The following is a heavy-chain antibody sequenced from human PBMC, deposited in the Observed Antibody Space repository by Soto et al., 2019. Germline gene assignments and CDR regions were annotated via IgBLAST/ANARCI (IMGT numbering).Heavy chain of an antibody. V-gene: IGHV3-33*01. CDR3: ARDWLERCMDV. CDR1: GFTFSEFG. Sequence: GGSLRLSCAASGFTFSEFGIHWVRQAPGKGLEWVAVMWSDGKYKHYGDSVKGRFIISRDNSENTVYLQMNSVTVEDTAVYFCARDWLERCMDVWGQGTTVTVSS. J-gene: IGHJ6*02. CDR2: MWSDGKYK. D-gene: IGHD5-12*01.